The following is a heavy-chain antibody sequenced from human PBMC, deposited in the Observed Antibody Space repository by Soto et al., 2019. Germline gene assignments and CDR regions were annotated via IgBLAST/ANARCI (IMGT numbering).Heavy chain of an antibody. J-gene: IGHJ6*02. CDR1: GFSFSDCG. CDR2: ISYDGSNK. CDR3: AKDKADNYQSGPPPPGYYYGMDV. D-gene: IGHD1-20*01. V-gene: IGHV3-30*18. Sequence: QVQLVESGGGVVQPGRSLRLSCAASGFSFSDCGMHWVRQAPGKGLEWVAVISYDGSNKYYADSVKGRFTISRDNSKNTLSLQMNTLRAEDTAPYYRAKDKADNYQSGPPPPGYYYGMDVWGQGTTVTVSS.